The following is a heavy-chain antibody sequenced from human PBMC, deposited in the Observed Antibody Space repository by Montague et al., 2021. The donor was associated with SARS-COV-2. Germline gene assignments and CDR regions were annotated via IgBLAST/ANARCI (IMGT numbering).Heavy chain of an antibody. J-gene: IGHJ2*01. Sequence: SLRLSCAASGFTFSSYDMNWVRQAPGKGLEWVSYISSSGSTIYYAGSVKGRFTISRDNAKNSLYLQMNSLRAEDTAVYYCASILPLPRWFDLWGRGTLVTVSS. CDR3: ASILPLPRWFDL. D-gene: IGHD3-3*01. V-gene: IGHV3-48*03. CDR2: ISSSGSTI. CDR1: GFTFSSYD.